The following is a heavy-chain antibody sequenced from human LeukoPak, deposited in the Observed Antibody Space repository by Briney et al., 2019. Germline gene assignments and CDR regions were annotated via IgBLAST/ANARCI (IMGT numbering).Heavy chain of an antibody. CDR1: GFTFSSYA. J-gene: IGHJ4*02. Sequence: GWSLRLSCAASGFTFSSYAMSWVRQAPGKGLESVSAISGSGGSTYYADSVKGRFTISRDNSKNTLYLQMNSLRAEDTAVYYCAKTGGSQLVKYYFDYWGQGSLVTVSS. D-gene: IGHD6-13*01. CDR2: ISGSGGST. CDR3: AKTGGSQLVKYYFDY. V-gene: IGHV3-23*01.